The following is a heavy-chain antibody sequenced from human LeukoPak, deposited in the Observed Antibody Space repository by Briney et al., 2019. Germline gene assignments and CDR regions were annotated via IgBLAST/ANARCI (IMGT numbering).Heavy chain of an antibody. J-gene: IGHJ4*02. V-gene: IGHV4-34*01. CDR1: GGSFSGYY. CDR3: ARARRMDNFDY. CDR2: INHSGST. D-gene: IGHD3/OR15-3a*01. Sequence: SETLSLTCAVYGGSFSGYYWSWIRQPPVKGLEWIGEINHSGSTNYNPSLKSRVTISVDTSKNQFSLKLSSVTAADTAVYYCARARRMDNFDYWGQGTLVTVSS.